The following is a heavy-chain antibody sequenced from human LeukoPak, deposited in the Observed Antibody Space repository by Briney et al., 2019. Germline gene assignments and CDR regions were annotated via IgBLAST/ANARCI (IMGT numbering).Heavy chain of an antibody. J-gene: IGHJ4*02. CDR3: ATSDPPAGYSRGTPLFDY. V-gene: IGHV1-69*13. CDR1: GGTFSSYA. CDR2: IIPIFGTA. Sequence: GASVKVSCKASGGTFSSYAISWVRQAPGQGLEWMGGIIPIFGTANYAQKFQGRVTITADESTSTAYMELSSLRSEDMAVYYCATSDPPAGYSRGTPLFDYWGQGTLVTVSS. D-gene: IGHD5-18*01.